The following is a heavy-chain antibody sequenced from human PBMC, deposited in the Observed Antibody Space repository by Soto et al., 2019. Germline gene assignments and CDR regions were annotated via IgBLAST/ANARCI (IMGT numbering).Heavy chain of an antibody. CDR1: GFSVSNHY. Sequence: EEQLVESGGGLVQPGGSLRLSCAVSGFSVSNHYMSWVRQAPGKGLDWVSVIYTGGSTSYAASVKGRFTISRDTSKNTQYLYMNSLGDEDTAVYLCARTNAGWDGSGGCWGQGSLVAVCS. CDR2: IYTGGST. V-gene: IGHV3-53*04. CDR3: ARTNAGWDGSGGC. J-gene: IGHJ4*02. D-gene: IGHD2-8*02.